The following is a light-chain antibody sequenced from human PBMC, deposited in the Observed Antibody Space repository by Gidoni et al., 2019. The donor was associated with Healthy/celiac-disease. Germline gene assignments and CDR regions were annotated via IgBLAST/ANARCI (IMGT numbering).Light chain of an antibody. CDR2: KIS. Sequence: DIVMTQTPLSSPVTLGQPASISCRSSQSLVPSDGNTDLSWLQHRPGQPPRLLIYKISNRFSVVPDIFSGSGAGTYFTLKISRVEAEDVGVYYCMQATQFPHTFGQGTKLEIK. V-gene: IGKV2-24*01. CDR3: MQATQFPHT. CDR1: QSLVPSDGNTD. J-gene: IGKJ2*01.